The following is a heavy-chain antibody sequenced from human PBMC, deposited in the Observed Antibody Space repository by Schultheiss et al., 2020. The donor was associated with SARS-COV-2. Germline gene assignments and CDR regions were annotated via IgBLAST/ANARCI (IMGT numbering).Heavy chain of an antibody. Sequence: SETLSLTCTVSGGSISSGGYYWSWIRQHPGKGLEWIGYIYYSGSTYYNPSLKSLVTISVDTSKNQFSLKLSSVTAADTAVYYCAAGVCSSTSCLDYWGQGTLVTVSS. CDR2: IYYSGST. CDR1: GGSISSGGYY. CDR3: AAGVCSSTSCLDY. J-gene: IGHJ4*02. V-gene: IGHV4-31*01. D-gene: IGHD2-2*01.